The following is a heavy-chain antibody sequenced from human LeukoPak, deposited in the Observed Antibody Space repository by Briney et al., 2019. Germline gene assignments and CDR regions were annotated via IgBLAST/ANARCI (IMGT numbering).Heavy chain of an antibody. V-gene: IGHV3-30*18. CDR1: GFTFTNYG. J-gene: IGHJ4*02. CDR2: ISHDGNNK. Sequence: GGSLILSCAASGFTFTNYGLHWVRQAPGKGLEWVALISHDGNNKYYADSVKGRFATSRDDSKNTLYLQMNSLRAEDTAVYYCAKDPSLRVSLPVWGQGTLVTVSS. CDR3: AKDPSLRVSLPV. D-gene: IGHD3-3*01.